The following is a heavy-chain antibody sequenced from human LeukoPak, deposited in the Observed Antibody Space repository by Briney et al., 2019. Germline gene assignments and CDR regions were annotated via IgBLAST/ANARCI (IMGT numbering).Heavy chain of an antibody. CDR2: ISSTGTTI. Sequence: GGSLRLSCAASGFTFSTYSMNWVRQTPGKGLEWVSYISSTGTTILYVDSVKGRFTISRDNAKTSLYLQMNSPRAEDTAVYYCARRNGDPDNYYYGMDVWGQGTTVTVSS. CDR1: GFTFSTYS. J-gene: IGHJ6*02. CDR3: ARRNGDPDNYYYGMDV. V-gene: IGHV3-48*04. D-gene: IGHD4-17*01.